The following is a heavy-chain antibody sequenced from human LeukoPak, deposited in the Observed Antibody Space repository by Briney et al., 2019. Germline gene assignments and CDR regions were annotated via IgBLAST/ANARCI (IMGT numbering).Heavy chain of an antibody. D-gene: IGHD2-21*02. CDR2: INSDGSST. CDR3: ARVPIVVVTAPPDY. J-gene: IGHJ4*02. V-gene: IGHV3-74*01. CDR1: GFTFSSYW. Sequence: GGSLRLSCAASGFTFSSYWMHWVRQAPGKGLVWVSRINSDGSSTSYADSVKGRFTISRDNAKNSLYLQMNSLRAEDTAVYYCARVPIVVVTAPPDYWGQGTLVTVSS.